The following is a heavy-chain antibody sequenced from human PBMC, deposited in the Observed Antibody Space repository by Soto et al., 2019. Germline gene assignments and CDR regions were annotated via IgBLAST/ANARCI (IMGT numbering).Heavy chain of an antibody. CDR3: VRDYDSGGYIGY. J-gene: IGHJ4*02. CDR1: GGSISTADYY. V-gene: IGHV4-30-4*01. D-gene: IGHD3-22*01. CDR2: IHYRGST. Sequence: QVQLHESGPGLVRPSQTLSLTCNVSGGSISTADYYWSWIRQPPGKGLEWIGYIHYRGSTYYNPSLESRVAISMDTSKNQFSLNLTSVTAADTAVYFCVRDYDSGGYIGYWGQGTLVTVSS.